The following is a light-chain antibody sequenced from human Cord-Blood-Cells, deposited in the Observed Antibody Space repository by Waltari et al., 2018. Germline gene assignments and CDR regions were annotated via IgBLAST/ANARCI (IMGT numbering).Light chain of an antibody. V-gene: IGLV2-14*01. CDR3: SSYTSSSTVV. Sequence: QSALTQPASVSGSPGQSITISCTGTSSDVGGYTYVSCYQQHPGKAPKLMIYDVSKRPSGVSNRFSGSKSGNTASLTISGLQAEDEADYYCSSYTSSSTVVFGGGTKLTVL. J-gene: IGLJ2*01. CDR1: SSDVGGYTY. CDR2: DVS.